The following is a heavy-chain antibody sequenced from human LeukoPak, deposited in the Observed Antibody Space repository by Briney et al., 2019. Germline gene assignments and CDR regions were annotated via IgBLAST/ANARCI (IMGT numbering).Heavy chain of an antibody. CDR2: IYYSEST. CDR3: ASGYSYYFDY. V-gene: IGHV4-59*01. CDR1: GGSISSYY. Sequence: SETLSLTCTVSGGSISSYYWSWIRQPPPKGLEWIGYIYYSESTNYDPSLKSRVTISVDTSKNQFSLKLSSVTAADTAVYYCASGYSYYFDYWGQGTLVTVSS. J-gene: IGHJ4*02. D-gene: IGHD1-1*01.